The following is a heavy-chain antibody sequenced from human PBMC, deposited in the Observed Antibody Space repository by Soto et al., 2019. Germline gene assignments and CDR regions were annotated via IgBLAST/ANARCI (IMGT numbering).Heavy chain of an antibody. D-gene: IGHD4-17*01. CDR2: IYPSDSQT. CDR3: ARHGFYGDYSSNYFDP. CDR1: GYSFSNWW. Sequence: PGESLKISCKGSGYSFSNWWIAWVCQMPGKGLEYMGIIYPSDSQTRYSPSFQGQVTISADKSISTAYLQWSSLKASDTAIYYCARHGFYGDYSSNYFDPWGQGTLVTVSS. V-gene: IGHV5-51*01. J-gene: IGHJ5*02.